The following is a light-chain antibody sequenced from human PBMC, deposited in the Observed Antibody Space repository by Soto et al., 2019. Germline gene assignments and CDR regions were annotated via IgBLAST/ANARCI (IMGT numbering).Light chain of an antibody. CDR3: QHYNSYSEA. CDR2: KAY. J-gene: IGKJ1*01. Sequence: DIQMTQSPSTLSGSVGDRVTITCRASQTISSWLAWYQQKPGKAPKLLIYKAYTLKSGVQSRFSGSGSGTEFTLTIRSLQPDDFATYYCQHYNSYSEAFGQGTKVDIK. CDR1: QTISSW. V-gene: IGKV1-5*03.